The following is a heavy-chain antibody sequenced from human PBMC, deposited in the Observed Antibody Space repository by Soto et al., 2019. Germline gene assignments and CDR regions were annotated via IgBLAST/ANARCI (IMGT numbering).Heavy chain of an antibody. J-gene: IGHJ6*02. D-gene: IGHD3-10*01. Sequence: GGSLRLSCAASGFTFSSYWMHWVRQAPGKGLVWVSRINSDGSSTSYADSVKGRFTISRDNAKNTLYLQMNSLRAEDTAVYYCARGGYGSGSYYNVYYYYYGMDVWGQGTTVTVSS. V-gene: IGHV3-74*01. CDR1: GFTFSSYW. CDR2: INSDGSST. CDR3: ARGGYGSGSYYNVYYYYYGMDV.